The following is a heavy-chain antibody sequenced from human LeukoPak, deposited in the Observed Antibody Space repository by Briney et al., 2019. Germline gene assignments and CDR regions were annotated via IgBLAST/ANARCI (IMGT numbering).Heavy chain of an antibody. D-gene: IGHD3-22*01. CDR2: ISGSGGST. CDR3: AKGYYYDSSGYEDY. V-gene: IGHV3-23*01. J-gene: IGHJ4*02. CDR1: GFTFSSYA. Sequence: GGSLRLSCAASGFTFSSYAMAWVRQAPGKGLEWVSGISGSGGSTYYADSVKGRFTISRDNSKNTLYLQMNSLRAEDPAVYYCAKGYYYDSSGYEDYWGQGTLVTVSS.